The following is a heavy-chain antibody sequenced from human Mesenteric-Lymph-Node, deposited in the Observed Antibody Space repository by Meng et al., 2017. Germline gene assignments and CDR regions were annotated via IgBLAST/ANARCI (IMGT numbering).Heavy chain of an antibody. D-gene: IGHD3-3*01. J-gene: IGHJ6*02. CDR1: GFTFSSYS. CDR2: ISGDGSTT. V-gene: IGHV3-23*01. Sequence: GESLKISCAASGFTFSSYSMNWVRQVPGKGPEWVSHISGDGSTTYYADSVKGRFTVSRDNSKNTLYLQMNSLRAEDTAVYYCARSVSWSGYYSLYYYYGMDVWGQGTTVTVSS. CDR3: ARSVSWSGYYSLYYYYGMDV.